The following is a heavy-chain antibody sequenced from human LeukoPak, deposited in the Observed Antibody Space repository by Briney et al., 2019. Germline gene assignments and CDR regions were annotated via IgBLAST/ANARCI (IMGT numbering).Heavy chain of an antibody. CDR2: ISYDGSNK. D-gene: IGHD3-16*02. V-gene: IGHV3-30*18. CDR1: GFTFSSYE. J-gene: IGHJ4*02. CDR3: AKDYRGPYYFDY. Sequence: PGGSLRLSCAASGFTFSSYEMNWVRQAPGKGLEWVAVISYDGSNKYYADSVKGRFTISRDNSKNTLYLQMNSLRAEDTAVYYCAKDYRGPYYFDYWGQGTLVTVSS.